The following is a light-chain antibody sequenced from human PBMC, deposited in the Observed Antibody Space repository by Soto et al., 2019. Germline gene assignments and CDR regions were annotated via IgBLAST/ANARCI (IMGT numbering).Light chain of an antibody. Sequence: DIQMTQSPSSVSASVGDRVTITCRASQDISSWLAWYQQKPGKAPKLLIYAASSLQSGVPSRFSGSASGSDFSLTISSLQPGDFATYYCQQANSFPLTFGQGTRLEIK. CDR2: AAS. J-gene: IGKJ5*01. CDR1: QDISSW. V-gene: IGKV1-12*01. CDR3: QQANSFPLT.